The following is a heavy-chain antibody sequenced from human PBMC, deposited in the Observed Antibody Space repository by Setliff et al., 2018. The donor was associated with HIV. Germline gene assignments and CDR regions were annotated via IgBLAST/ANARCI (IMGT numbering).Heavy chain of an antibody. J-gene: IGHJ5*02. CDR3: ARGGYDILTGLTKSRFDP. V-gene: IGHV4-34*01. D-gene: IGHD3-9*01. Sequence: PSETLSLTCAVYGGSFSGYYWSWIRQPPGKGLEWIGEINHSGSTNYNPSLKSRVTISVDTSKNQFSLKLSSVTAADTAVYYCARGGYDILTGLTKSRFDPWGQGTLVTVSS. CDR2: INHSGST. CDR1: GGSFSGYY.